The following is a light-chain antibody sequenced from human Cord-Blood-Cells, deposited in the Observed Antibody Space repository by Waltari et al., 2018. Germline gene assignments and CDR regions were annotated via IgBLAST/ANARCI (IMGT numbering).Light chain of an antibody. V-gene: IGLV3-10*01. CDR2: EDS. J-gene: IGLJ3*02. CDR3: YSTDSSGNHWV. Sequence: SYELTQPPSVSVSPGQTARITCSGYALPKKYAYWYQQKSGQAPVLVIYEDSKRPSGIPERFSGSSSGTMATLTISGPQVEDEADYYCYSTDSSGNHWVFGGGTKLTAL. CDR1: ALPKKY.